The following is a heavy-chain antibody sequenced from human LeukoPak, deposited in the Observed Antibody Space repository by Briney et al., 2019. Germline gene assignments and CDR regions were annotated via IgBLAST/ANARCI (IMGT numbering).Heavy chain of an antibody. CDR1: GGTFSSYA. Sequence: SVKVSCKASGGTFSSYAISWVRQAPGQGLEWMGGIIPIFGTANYAQKFQGRVTITADESTSTAYMELSSLRSEDTAVYYCASPGNNCSGGSCYSFFDYWGQGTLVTVPS. D-gene: IGHD2-15*01. CDR3: ASPGNNCSGGSCYSFFDY. J-gene: IGHJ4*02. CDR2: IIPIFGTA. V-gene: IGHV1-69*13.